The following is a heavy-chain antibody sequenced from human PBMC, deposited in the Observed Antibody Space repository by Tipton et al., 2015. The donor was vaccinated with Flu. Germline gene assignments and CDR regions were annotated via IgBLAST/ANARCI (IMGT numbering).Heavy chain of an antibody. CDR3: ARDRAAAAPDY. J-gene: IGHJ4*02. CDR2: VSRSSSYI. D-gene: IGHD6-13*01. V-gene: IGHV3-21*01. CDR1: GFSFSIHG. Sequence: SLRLSCSASGFSFSIHGMNWVRQATGKGLEWVSCVSRSSSYIYYANSVMGRFTISRDTAKNSLYLEMNSLRAEDTAVHYCARDRAAAAPDYWGQGTLVTVS.